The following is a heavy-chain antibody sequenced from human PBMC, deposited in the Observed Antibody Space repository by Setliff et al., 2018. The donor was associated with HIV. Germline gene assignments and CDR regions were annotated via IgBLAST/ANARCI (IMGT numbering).Heavy chain of an antibody. J-gene: IGHJ3*02. CDR1: GGSISSYY. CDR2: TYYSGTT. CDR3: ARGSRGDGAAFDI. D-gene: IGHD3-10*01. Sequence: PSETLSLTCTVSGGSISSYYWSWIRQPPGKGLEWIAYTYYSGTTNYNPSLTSRVTISVDTSKNQFSLKLNSVTAADTAVYYCARGSRGDGAAFDIWGQGTMVTVSS. V-gene: IGHV4-59*08.